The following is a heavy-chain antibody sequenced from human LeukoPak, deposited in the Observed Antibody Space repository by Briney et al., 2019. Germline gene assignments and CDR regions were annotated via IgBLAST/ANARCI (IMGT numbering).Heavy chain of an antibody. J-gene: IGHJ4*02. CDR1: GFTFSSYS. CDR3: ARDLIIAVAGSPRYYFDY. Sequence: KAGGSLRLSCAASGFTFSSYSMHWVRQAPGKGLEWVSSVSNSGDYIHYADSVKGRFTISRDNAKNSLYLQMNSLRAEDTAVYYCARDLIIAVAGSPRYYFDYWGQGTLVTVSS. D-gene: IGHD6-19*01. V-gene: IGHV3-21*01. CDR2: VSNSGDYI.